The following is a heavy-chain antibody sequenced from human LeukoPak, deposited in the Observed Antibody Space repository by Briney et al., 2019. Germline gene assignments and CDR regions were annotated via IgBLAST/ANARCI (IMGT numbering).Heavy chain of an antibody. CDR3: ARDLWGPTDY. J-gene: IGHJ4*02. D-gene: IGHD2/OR15-2a*01. Sequence: PGGSLRLSCAAFGFTFSSYWMSWVRQAPGKGLEWVANIKQDGSEKYYVDSVKGRFTISRDNAKNSLYLQMNSLRAEDTAVYYCARDLWGPTDYWGQGTLVTVSS. V-gene: IGHV3-7*01. CDR1: GFTFSSYW. CDR2: IKQDGSEK.